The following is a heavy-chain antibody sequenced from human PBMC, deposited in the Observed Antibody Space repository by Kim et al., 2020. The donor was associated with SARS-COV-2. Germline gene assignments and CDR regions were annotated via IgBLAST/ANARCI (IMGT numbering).Heavy chain of an antibody. CDR1: GGSFSGYY. D-gene: IGHD6-13*01. V-gene: IGHV4-34*01. CDR2: INHSGST. CDR3: ASGPIATAGYEVDY. Sequence: SETLSLICAVYGGSFSGYYWSWIRQPPGKGLEWIGEINHSGSTNYNPSLKSRVTITVDTSKNQFSLKLSSVTASDAAVYYCASGPIATAGYEVDYWGEGTLVTGSS. J-gene: IGHJ4*02.